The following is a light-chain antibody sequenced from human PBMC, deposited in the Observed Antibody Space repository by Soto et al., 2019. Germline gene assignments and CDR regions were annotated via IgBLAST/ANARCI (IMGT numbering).Light chain of an antibody. CDR2: EVT. V-gene: IGLV2-8*01. CDR3: SSYAGSNNSYV. Sequence: QSALTQPPSASGSPGQSVTVSCTGTSSDVGGYTYVSWYQQHPGKDPKLMMYEVTKRPSGVPDRFSGSKSGNTASLTVSGLQADDEADYYCSSYAGSNNSYVFGTGTKLTVL. CDR1: SSDVGGYTY. J-gene: IGLJ1*01.